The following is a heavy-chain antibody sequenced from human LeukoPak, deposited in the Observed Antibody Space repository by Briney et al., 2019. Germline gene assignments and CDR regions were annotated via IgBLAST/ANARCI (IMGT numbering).Heavy chain of an antibody. Sequence: ASVKVSCKASGHTFTGYYMHWVRQAPGQGLEWMGWINPNSGGTNYAQKLQGRVTMTRHTSLSTAYMDLRRLRSEDTAVYYCANNSYDCSGYLNYFDYWGQGTLVTVSS. D-gene: IGHD3-22*01. J-gene: IGHJ4*02. CDR2: INPNSGGT. CDR1: GHTFTGYY. V-gene: IGHV1-2*02. CDR3: ANNSYDCSGYLNYFDY.